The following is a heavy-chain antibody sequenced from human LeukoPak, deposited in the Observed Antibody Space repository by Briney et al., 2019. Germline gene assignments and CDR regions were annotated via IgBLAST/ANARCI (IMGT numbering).Heavy chain of an antibody. Sequence: GGSLRLSCAASGFTFSSYAMSWVRQAPGKGLEWVSAISGRGGSTYYADSVKGRFSISRDNSKNTLYLQMNSLRAEDTAVYYCAKGGIAAAGTFTDYWGQGTLVTVSS. CDR1: GFTFSSYA. CDR2: ISGRGGST. V-gene: IGHV3-23*01. J-gene: IGHJ4*02. CDR3: AKGGIAAAGTFTDY. D-gene: IGHD6-13*01.